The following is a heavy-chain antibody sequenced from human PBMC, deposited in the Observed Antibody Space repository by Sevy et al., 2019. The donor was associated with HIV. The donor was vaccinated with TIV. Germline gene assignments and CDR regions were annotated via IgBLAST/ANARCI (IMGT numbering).Heavy chain of an antibody. D-gene: IGHD3-16*01. Sequence: GGSLRLSCAASGFTFGSYGMHWVRQAPGKGLEWVAFASYDVGNKYYTDSVKGRFTISRDNSRNTLDLQMNSLRVEDTGVYYCAGDLYTKVDYGYYFDSWGQGTLVTVSS. CDR2: ASYDVGNK. CDR3: AGDLYTKVDYGYYFDS. V-gene: IGHV3-30*03. CDR1: GFTFGSYG. J-gene: IGHJ4*02.